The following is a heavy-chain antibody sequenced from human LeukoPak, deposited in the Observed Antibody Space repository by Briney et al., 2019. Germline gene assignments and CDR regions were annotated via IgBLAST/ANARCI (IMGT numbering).Heavy chain of an antibody. CDR2: INTKTGRT. Sequence: ASVKVSCKTSGYTFTDYYIHRVRQAPGQGLEWMGWINTKTGRTSFARTFQGRVTMTRDPSITTVYMDMAWLTSDDTAIYFCARADFIDAGPYLIAPWGQGTLVTVSS. CDR1: GYTFTDYY. CDR3: ARADFIDAGPYLIAP. D-gene: IGHD3-3*01. V-gene: IGHV1-2*02. J-gene: IGHJ5*02.